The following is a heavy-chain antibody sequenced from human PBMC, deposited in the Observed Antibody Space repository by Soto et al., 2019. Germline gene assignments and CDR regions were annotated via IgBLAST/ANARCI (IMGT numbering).Heavy chain of an antibody. Sequence: QVQLVQSGAELKKPGASVRVSCKASGYTFTNFYMHWVRQAPGQGLEWMGIINPSGGGTIYAQKFQGRVRVTSDTSTSTVYMDLSSLRSDDTAVYYCACSGIAAAGTEYWGQGTLVSVST. CDR2: INPSGGGT. V-gene: IGHV1-46*01. J-gene: IGHJ4*02. CDR1: GYTFTNFY. D-gene: IGHD6-25*01. CDR3: ACSGIAAAGTEY.